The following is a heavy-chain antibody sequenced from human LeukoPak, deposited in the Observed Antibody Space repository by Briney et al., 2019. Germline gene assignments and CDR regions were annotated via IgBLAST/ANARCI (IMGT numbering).Heavy chain of an antibody. CDR1: GGSFSGYY. D-gene: IGHD3-3*01. CDR2: INHNGST. V-gene: IGHV4-34*01. CDR3: ARRRITIFGVVIRAFYYDY. J-gene: IGHJ4*02. Sequence: SETLSLTCAVYGGSFSGYYWSWIRQPPGKGLEWIGEINHNGSTNYNSSLKSRVTISVDTSKNQFSLKLSSVTAADTAVYYCARRRITIFGVVIRAFYYDYWGQGTLVTVSS.